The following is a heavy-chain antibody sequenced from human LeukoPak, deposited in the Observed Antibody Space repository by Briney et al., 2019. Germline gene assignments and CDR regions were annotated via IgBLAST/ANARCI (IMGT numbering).Heavy chain of an antibody. CDR3: AKADYYDSSGFGY. Sequence: GGSLRLSCAASGFTFSSHGMNWVRQAPGKGLEWVSGISPSGGITYYTDSVKGRFTISRDNSKNTQSLQMNSLRAEDTAVYYCAKADYYDSSGFGYWGQGTLVTVSS. J-gene: IGHJ4*02. CDR1: GFTFSSHG. V-gene: IGHV3-23*01. CDR2: ISPSGGIT. D-gene: IGHD3-22*01.